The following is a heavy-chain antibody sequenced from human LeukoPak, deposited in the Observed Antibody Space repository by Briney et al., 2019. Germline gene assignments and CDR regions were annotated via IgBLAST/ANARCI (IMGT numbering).Heavy chain of an antibody. D-gene: IGHD3-10*01. CDR3: AREMGGTMVRGVIIQHLNYYYYYGMDV. CDR1: GYTFTSYD. CDR2: MNPNSGNT. Sequence: ASVKVSCKASGYTFTSYDINWVRQATGQGLEWMGWMNPNSGNTGYAQKFQGRVTMTRNTSISTAYMELSSLRSEDTAVYYCAREMGGTMVRGVIIQHLNYYYYYGMDVWGQGNTVTVSS. J-gene: IGHJ6*02. V-gene: IGHV1-8*01.